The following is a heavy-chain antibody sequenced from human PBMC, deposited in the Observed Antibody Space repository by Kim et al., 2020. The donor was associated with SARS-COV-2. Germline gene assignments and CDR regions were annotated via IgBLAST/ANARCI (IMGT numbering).Heavy chain of an antibody. V-gene: IGHV4-39*01. CDR3: ARLRRDGPYDAFDI. CDR1: GGSISSSSYY. J-gene: IGHJ3*02. Sequence: SETLSLTCTVSGGSISSSSYYWGWIRQPPGKGLEWIGSIYYSGSTYYNPSLKSRVTISVDTSKNQFSLKLSSVTAADTAVYYCARLRRDGPYDAFDIWGQGTMVTVSS. CDR2: IYYSGST.